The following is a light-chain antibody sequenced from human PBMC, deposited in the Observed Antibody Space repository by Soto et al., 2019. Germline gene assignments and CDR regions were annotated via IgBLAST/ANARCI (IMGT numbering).Light chain of an antibody. CDR2: GAS. J-gene: IGKJ1*01. V-gene: IGKV3-20*01. CDR3: QQYGSSGT. CDR1: QSVSNNY. Sequence: EIVLTQSPGTLSLSPGERSTLSCRAIQSVSNNYLAWYQQKPGQAPRLXIYGASNRATGIQDRFSGSGSGTDSTLTISRMAPEDFAVYYCQQYGSSGTFGQGTKVDI.